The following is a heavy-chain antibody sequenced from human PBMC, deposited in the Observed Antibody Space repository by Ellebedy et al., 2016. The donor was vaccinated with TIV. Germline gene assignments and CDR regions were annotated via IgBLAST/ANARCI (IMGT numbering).Heavy chain of an antibody. D-gene: IGHD6-19*01. V-gene: IGHV3-48*01. CDR1: GFTFSSYS. J-gene: IGHJ6*02. CDR2: ISSSSSTI. CDR3: ARDRSEQWLVLVSYYYYGMDV. Sequence: GESLKISCAASGFTFSSYSMNWVRQAPGKGLEWLSYISSSSSTIFYADSVKGRFTISRDNAKNSLYLQMNRLRAEDTAVYYCARDRSEQWLVLVSYYYYGMDVWGQGTTVTVSS.